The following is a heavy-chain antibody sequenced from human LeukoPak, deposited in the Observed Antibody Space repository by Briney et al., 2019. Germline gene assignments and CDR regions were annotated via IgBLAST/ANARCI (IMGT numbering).Heavy chain of an antibody. V-gene: IGHV4-30-2*01. CDR1: GGSISSGGYS. Sequence: SQTLSLTCAVSGGSISSGGYSWSWIRQPPGKGLEWIAYIYHGGDTYYNPSLKSRVTISVDRSKNQFSLKLTSVTAADTAVYYCARAAREDDFWSGYRLGYWGQGTLVTVSS. CDR2: IYHGGDT. CDR3: ARAAREDDFWSGYRLGY. J-gene: IGHJ4*02. D-gene: IGHD3-3*01.